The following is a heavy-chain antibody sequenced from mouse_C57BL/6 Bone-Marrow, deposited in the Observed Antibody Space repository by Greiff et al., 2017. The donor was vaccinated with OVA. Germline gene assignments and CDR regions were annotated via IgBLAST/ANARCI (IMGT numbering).Heavy chain of an antibody. V-gene: IGHV1-26*01. Sequence: VQLQQSGPELVKPVASVKISCKASGYTFTDYSMNWVKQSHGQSLEWIGDINPNNGGTSYNQKFKGKATLTVDKSSSTAYMVLRSLTSEDSAVYYCARLGYYYGSRDFDYWGQGTTLTVSS. CDR1: GYTFTDYS. CDR3: ARLGYYYGSRDFDY. J-gene: IGHJ2*01. D-gene: IGHD1-1*01. CDR2: INPNNGGT.